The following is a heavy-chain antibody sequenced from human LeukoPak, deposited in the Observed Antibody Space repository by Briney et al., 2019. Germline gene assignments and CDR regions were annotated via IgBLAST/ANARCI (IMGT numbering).Heavy chain of an antibody. Sequence: PGGSLRLSCAASGFTFSSYGMHWVRHAPGKGLEEVALITYDGYYTYYADSVKGRFTISRDNSKNMYLQMNSLRAEDTAVYYCAKDLISMVRGSPMDVWGQGTTVTVSS. V-gene: IGHV3-30*18. D-gene: IGHD3-10*01. CDR1: GFTFSSYG. J-gene: IGHJ6*02. CDR3: AKDLISMVRGSPMDV. CDR2: ITYDGYYT.